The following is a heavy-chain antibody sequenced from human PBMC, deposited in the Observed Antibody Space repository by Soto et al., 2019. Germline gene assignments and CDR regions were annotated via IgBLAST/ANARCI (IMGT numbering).Heavy chain of an antibody. CDR3: AVEGPMAAAVDYYDGMDV. CDR1: GGTFSSYA. D-gene: IGHD6-13*01. CDR2: IIPIFGTA. Sequence: QVQLVQSGAEVKKPGSSVKVSCKASGGTFSSYAISWVRQAPGQGLEWMGGIIPIFGTANYAQKFQGRVTITADESTSTAYMELSSLRSEDTAVYYCAVEGPMAAAVDYYDGMDVWGQGTTVTVSS. V-gene: IGHV1-69*12. J-gene: IGHJ6*02.